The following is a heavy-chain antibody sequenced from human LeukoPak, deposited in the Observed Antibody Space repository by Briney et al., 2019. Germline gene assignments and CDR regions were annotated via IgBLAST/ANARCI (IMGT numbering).Heavy chain of an antibody. J-gene: IGHJ4*02. D-gene: IGHD3-10*01. CDR2: ISAYNGNT. CDR1: GYTFTSYG. V-gene: IGHV1-18*01. Sequence: ASVKVSCKASGYTFTSYGISWVRQAPGQGLEWMGWISAYNGNTNYAQKLQGRVTMTTDTSTSTAYMELRSLRSDDTAVYYCARIKAGFGELLYLSFDYWGQGTLVTVSS. CDR3: ARIKAGFGELLYLSFDY.